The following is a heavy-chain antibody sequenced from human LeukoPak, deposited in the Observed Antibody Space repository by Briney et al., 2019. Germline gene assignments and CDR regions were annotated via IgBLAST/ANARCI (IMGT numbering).Heavy chain of an antibody. CDR3: ASTLPRYDFWSGPTKTDAFDI. V-gene: IGHV3-53*01. D-gene: IGHD3-3*01. Sequence: PGGSLRLSCAASGFTVSSNYMSWVRQAPGKGLEWVSVIYSGGSTYYADSVKGRFTISRDNSKNTLYLQMNSLRAEDTAVYYCASTLPRYDFWSGPTKTDAFDIWGQGTMVTVSS. J-gene: IGHJ3*02. CDR2: IYSGGST. CDR1: GFTVSSNY.